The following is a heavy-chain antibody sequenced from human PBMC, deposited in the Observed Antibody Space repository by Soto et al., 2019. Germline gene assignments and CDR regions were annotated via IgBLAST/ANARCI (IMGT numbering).Heavy chain of an antibody. CDR3: ARVGKYYDILNGYYSGSWLDP. D-gene: IGHD3-9*01. V-gene: IGHV4-34*01. J-gene: IGHJ5*02. CDR2: INHSGST. Sequence: SETLSLTCAVYGGSFSGYYWSWIRQPPGKGLEWIGEINHSGSTNYNPSLKSRVTISVDTSKNQFSLKLSSVTAADTAVYYCARVGKYYDILNGYYSGSWLDPCGQGTLVTVYS. CDR1: GGSFSGYY.